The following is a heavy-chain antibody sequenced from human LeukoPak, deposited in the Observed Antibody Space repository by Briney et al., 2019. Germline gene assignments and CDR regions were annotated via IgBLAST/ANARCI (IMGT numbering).Heavy chain of an antibody. CDR2: IYYSGST. J-gene: IGHJ4*02. Sequence: SETLSLTCTVSGGSISSGDYYWSWIRQPPGKGLEWIGYIYYSGSTYYNPSLKSRVTISVETSKNQFSLKLSSVTAADTAVYYCARTLPYYFDYWGQGTLVTVSS. CDR1: GGSISSGDYY. V-gene: IGHV4-30-4*01. CDR3: ARTLPYYFDY.